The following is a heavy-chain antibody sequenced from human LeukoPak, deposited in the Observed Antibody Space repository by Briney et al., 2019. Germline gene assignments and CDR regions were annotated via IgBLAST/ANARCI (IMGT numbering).Heavy chain of an antibody. D-gene: IGHD3-22*01. J-gene: IGHJ5*02. CDR3: AKEGSSGNFRT. CDR2: ISWNSGSI. CDR1: GVTFDDYA. V-gene: IGHV3-9*01. Sequence: GGSLRLSCAASGVTFDDYAMRWVRQAPGEGLEWVSGISWNSGSIGYADSVKGRFTISRDNAKNSLYLQMTRLRAEDTALYYCAKEGSSGNFRTWGQGTLVTVSS.